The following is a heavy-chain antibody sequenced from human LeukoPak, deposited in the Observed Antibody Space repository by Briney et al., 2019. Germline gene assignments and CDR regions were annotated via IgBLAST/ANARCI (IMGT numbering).Heavy chain of an antibody. V-gene: IGHV3-23*01. CDR2: ISGSGGST. D-gene: IGHD4-23*01. J-gene: IGHJ6*02. CDR3: AKVSGGYYFYRIDV. Sequence: PGGSLRLSCAASGFTFSSYAMSWVRQAPGKGLEWVSAISGSGGSTYYADSVKGRFTISRDNSKNTLYLQMNSLRAEDTAVYYCAKVSGGYYFYRIDVWGQGTPVTVSS. CDR1: GFTFSSYA.